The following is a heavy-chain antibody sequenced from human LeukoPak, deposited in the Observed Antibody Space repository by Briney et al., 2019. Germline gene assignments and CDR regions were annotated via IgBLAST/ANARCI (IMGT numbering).Heavy chain of an antibody. J-gene: IGHJ4*02. D-gene: IGHD3-3*01. Sequence: SETLSPTCTVSGGSISSSSYYWGWIRQPPGKGLEWIGSIYYSGSTYYNPTLKSRVTISVDMSKDQFSLKLSSVTAADTAVYYCARGDTHYDFWSGSDYWGQGTLVTVSS. CDR1: GGSISSSSYY. CDR2: IYYSGST. CDR3: ARGDTHYDFWSGSDY. V-gene: IGHV4-39*07.